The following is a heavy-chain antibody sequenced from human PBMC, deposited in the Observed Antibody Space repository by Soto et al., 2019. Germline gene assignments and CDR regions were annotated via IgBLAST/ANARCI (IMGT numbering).Heavy chain of an antibody. J-gene: IGHJ4*02. CDR3: ARLVGNSWLDY. V-gene: IGHV4-59*12. CDR1: GGSISSYY. CDR2: IYYSGST. Sequence: SETLSLTCTVSGGSISSYYWSWIRQPPGKGLEWIGYIYYSGSTNYNPSLKSRVTISVDTSKNQFSLKLSSVTPEDTAVYYCARLVGNSWLDYWGQGTLVTVSS. D-gene: IGHD6-13*01.